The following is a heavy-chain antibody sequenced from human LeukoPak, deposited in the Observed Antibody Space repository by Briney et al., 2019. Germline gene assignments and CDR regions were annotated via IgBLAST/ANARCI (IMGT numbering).Heavy chain of an antibody. J-gene: IGHJ4*02. CDR3: ARCVGDDGNFDS. CDR1: GGSFSDYY. Sequence: LSLTCAVYGGSFSDYYMSWIRQAPGKGLEWISYISSSGSIMHYADSVKGRFTISRDNTKNSLDLLMNSLRAEDTAVYFCARCVGDDGNFDSWGQGTLVTVSS. CDR2: ISSSGSIM. V-gene: IGHV3-11*01. D-gene: IGHD4-17*01.